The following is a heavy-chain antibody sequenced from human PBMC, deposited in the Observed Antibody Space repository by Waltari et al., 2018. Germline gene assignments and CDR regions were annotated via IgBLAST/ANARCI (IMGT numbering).Heavy chain of an antibody. CDR1: GFTFSSYW. Sequence: EVQLVESGGGLVQPGGSLRLSCAASGFTFSSYWMHWVHQAPGKGLVCVSRINSDGSTTGYADSVKGRFTISRDNTKNTLSLQMNSLRDEDTAVYYCAVYLRSSPFDPWGQGTLVTVSS. CDR3: AVYLRSSPFDP. CDR2: INSDGSTT. J-gene: IGHJ5*02. V-gene: IGHV3-74*01. D-gene: IGHD5-12*01.